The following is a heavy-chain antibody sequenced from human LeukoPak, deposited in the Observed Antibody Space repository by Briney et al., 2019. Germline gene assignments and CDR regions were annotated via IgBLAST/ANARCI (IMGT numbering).Heavy chain of an antibody. J-gene: IGHJ4*02. CDR3: ASQGGYDILTGYSQLDY. D-gene: IGHD3-9*01. Sequence: PGGSLRLSCAAPGFTFSSYAMSWVRQAPGKGLEWVSAISGSGGSTYYADSVKGRFTISRDNSKNTLYLQMNSLRAEDTAVYCCASQGGYDILTGYSQLDYWGQGTLVTVSS. V-gene: IGHV3-23*01. CDR2: ISGSGGST. CDR1: GFTFSSYA.